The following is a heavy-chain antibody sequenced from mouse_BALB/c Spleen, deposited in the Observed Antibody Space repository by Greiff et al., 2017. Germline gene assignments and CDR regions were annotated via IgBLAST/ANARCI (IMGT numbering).Heavy chain of an antibody. D-gene: IGHD1-1*02. J-gene: IGHJ4*01. V-gene: IGHV1S34*01. CDR2: ISCYNGAT. Sequence: LVKTGASVKISCKASGYSFTGYYMHWVNQSHGKSLEWIGYISCYNGATSYNQKFKGKATFTVDTSSSTAYMQFNSLTSEDSAVYYCARSLWLYAMDYWGQGTSVTVSS. CDR3: ARSLWLYAMDY. CDR1: GYSFTGYY.